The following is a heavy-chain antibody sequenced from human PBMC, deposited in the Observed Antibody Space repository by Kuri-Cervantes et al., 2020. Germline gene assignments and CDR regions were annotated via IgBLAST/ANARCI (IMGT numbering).Heavy chain of an antibody. D-gene: IGHD2-21*01. V-gene: IGHV3-33*01. J-gene: IGHJ6*02. Sequence: GESLKISCAASGFTFSSYGMHWVRQAPGKGLEWVAVIWYDGSNKYYADSVKGRFTISRDNSKNTLYLQMNSLRAEDTAVYYCARAFPVNYYYYGMDVWGQGTTVTVSS. CDR2: IWYDGSNK. CDR1: GFTFSSYG. CDR3: ARAFPVNYYYYGMDV.